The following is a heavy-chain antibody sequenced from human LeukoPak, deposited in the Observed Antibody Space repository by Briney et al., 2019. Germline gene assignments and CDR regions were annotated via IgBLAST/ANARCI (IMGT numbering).Heavy chain of an antibody. CDR1: GFTFSSYS. CDR2: ISSSSSYI. CDR3: AREGGYSYGSQAFDI. J-gene: IGHJ3*02. D-gene: IGHD5-18*01. Sequence: PGGSLRLSCAASGFTFSSYSMNWVRQAPGKGLEWVSSISSSSSYIYYADSVKGRFTISRDNAKNSLYLQMNSLRAEDTAVYYCAREGGYSYGSQAFDIWGQGTMVTVSS. V-gene: IGHV3-21*01.